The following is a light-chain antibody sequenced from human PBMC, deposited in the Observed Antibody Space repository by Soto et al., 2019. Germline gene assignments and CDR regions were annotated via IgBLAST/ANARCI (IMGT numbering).Light chain of an antibody. CDR1: QDISNY. CDR3: QQYDGLPT. CDR2: DAS. J-gene: IGKJ5*01. Sequence: DIQMTQSPSSLSASVGDRVTITCQASQDISNYLNWYQQKPGKAPKVLIYDASNLGTGVPSRFSGSGSGTDFTFSISSLQPEDVATYYCQQYDGLPTFGQGTRLENK. V-gene: IGKV1-33*01.